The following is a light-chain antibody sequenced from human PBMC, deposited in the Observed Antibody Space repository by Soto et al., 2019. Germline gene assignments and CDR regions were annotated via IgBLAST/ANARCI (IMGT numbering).Light chain of an antibody. J-gene: IGKJ3*01. Sequence: EIVMTQSPATLSVSPGERATLSCRASQSVSSNLAWYQQKPGQAPRLLIYGASTRATGIPARFSGSGSGTEFTLTISSLQSEDFAVYYCQQYNYWPLFPFGPGTKVDIK. CDR1: QSVSSN. V-gene: IGKV3-15*01. CDR3: QQYNYWPLFP. CDR2: GAS.